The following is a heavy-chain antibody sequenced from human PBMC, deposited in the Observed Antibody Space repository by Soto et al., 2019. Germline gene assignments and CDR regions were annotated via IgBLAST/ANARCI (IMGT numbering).Heavy chain of an antibody. CDR1: GGSISSSNW. J-gene: IGHJ3*02. CDR3: ARDGGYDSDGYDAFDI. D-gene: IGHD5-12*01. V-gene: IGHV4-4*02. CDR2: IYHSGST. Sequence: QVQLQESGPGLVKPSGTLSLTCAVSGGSISSSNWWSWVRQPPGKGLEWIGEIYHSGSTNYNPSLKSRVTIAVDKSKNQVSLKLSSVNAADTAVYYCARDGGYDSDGYDAFDIWGQGTMVTVSS.